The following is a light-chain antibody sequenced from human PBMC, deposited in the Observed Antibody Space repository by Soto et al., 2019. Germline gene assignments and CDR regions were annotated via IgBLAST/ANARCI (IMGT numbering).Light chain of an antibody. V-gene: IGKV1-33*01. Sequence: IQMTQYPSSLSASVGDRITITCQASQDISNRLNWYHQKPGIAPNLLIYDASNLAAGVPSGFSGSGSGTHFTFTITSLQPEDIGTYYCQNCFTVPYTFGQGTKVDI. J-gene: IGKJ2*01. CDR1: QDISNR. CDR3: QNCFTVPYT. CDR2: DAS.